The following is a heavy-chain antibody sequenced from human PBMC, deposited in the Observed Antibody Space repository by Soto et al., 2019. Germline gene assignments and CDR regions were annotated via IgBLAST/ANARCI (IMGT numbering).Heavy chain of an antibody. CDR1: GGSFSGYY. J-gene: IGHJ4*02. D-gene: IGHD3-3*01. CDR2: INHSGST. Sequence: PSETLSLTCAVYGGSFSGYYWSWIRQPPGKGLEWIGEINHSGSTNYNPSLKSRVTISVDTSKSQFSLKLSSVTAADTAVYYCARASRYYDFWSGYRAPARPAHTFDYRGQRIQVT. V-gene: IGHV4-34*01. CDR3: ARASRYYDFWSGYRAPARPAHTFDY.